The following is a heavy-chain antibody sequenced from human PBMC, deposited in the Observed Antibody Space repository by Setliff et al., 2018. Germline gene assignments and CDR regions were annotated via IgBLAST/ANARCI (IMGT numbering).Heavy chain of an antibody. J-gene: IGHJ4*02. V-gene: IGHV4-34*01. D-gene: IGHD5-12*01. Sequence: SETLSLTCTVYGGSFSDYYWGWVRQPPGKGLEWIGEINHSGSTNYIPSLRSRGTISVDTSKNKFSLSLSSVTAADTAVYYCARGGYNGYAVFDDWGQGALVTVSS. CDR2: INHSGST. CDR3: ARGGYNGYAVFDD. CDR1: GGSFSDYY.